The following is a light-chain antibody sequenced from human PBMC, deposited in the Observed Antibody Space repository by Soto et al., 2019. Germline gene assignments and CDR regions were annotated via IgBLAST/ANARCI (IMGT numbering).Light chain of an antibody. V-gene: IGKV3-15*01. J-gene: IGKJ5*01. Sequence: ETVMTQSQATMSVSPLERANLYCSSSQSVSSKLAWYQHKPGQAPRLLIYDTSTRAAGIPARFTGSGSGTDFTLTISSLQSEDFAVYYCQQYNTWRSISFGQGTRLEIK. CDR1: QSVSSK. CDR3: QQYNTWRSIS. CDR2: DTS.